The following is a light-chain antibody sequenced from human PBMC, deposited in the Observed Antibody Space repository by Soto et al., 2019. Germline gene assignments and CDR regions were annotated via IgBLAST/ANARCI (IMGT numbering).Light chain of an antibody. CDR1: SSDVGGYNY. Sequence: QSALTQPPSASGSPGQSVTISCTGTSSDVGGYNYVSWYQQHLGKAPKLMIYEVSKRPSGVPDRFSGSKSGNTASLTVSGLQAEDEADYYCSSYAGSNNLVFGTGTKLTVL. CDR2: EVS. J-gene: IGLJ1*01. V-gene: IGLV2-8*01. CDR3: SSYAGSNNLV.